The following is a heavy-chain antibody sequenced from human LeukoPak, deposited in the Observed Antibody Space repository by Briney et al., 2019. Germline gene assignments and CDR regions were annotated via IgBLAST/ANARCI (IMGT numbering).Heavy chain of an antibody. Sequence: SSVKVSCKAAGGTFSSYAISLVRQAPGQGLEWMGGIILIFGTANYAQKFQGRVTITTDESTSTAYMELSSLRSEDTAVYYCARGAYYFDYWGQGTLVTVSS. CDR2: IILIFGTA. V-gene: IGHV1-69*05. J-gene: IGHJ4*02. CDR3: ARGAYYFDY. CDR1: GGTFSSYA.